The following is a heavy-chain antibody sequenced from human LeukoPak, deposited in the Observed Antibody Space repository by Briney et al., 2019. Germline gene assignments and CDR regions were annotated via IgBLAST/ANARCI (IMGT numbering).Heavy chain of an antibody. CDR3: AKDSSSSPYGMDV. CDR2: IKEDGSEK. J-gene: IGHJ6*02. CDR1: GFTFSRYW. V-gene: IGHV3-7*03. D-gene: IGHD6-13*01. Sequence: GGSLRLSCAGSGFTFSRYWMSWVRQAPGKGLEWVANIKEDGSEKYYVDSVKGRFTISRDNAKNSLYLQMNSLRAEDTALCYCAKDSSSSPYGMDVWGQGTTVTVSS.